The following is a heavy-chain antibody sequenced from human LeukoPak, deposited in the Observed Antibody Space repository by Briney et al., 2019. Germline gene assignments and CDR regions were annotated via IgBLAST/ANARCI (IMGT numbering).Heavy chain of an antibody. CDR3: ARGDKWELPIYYFDY. CDR1: GGSFSGYY. D-gene: IGHD1-26*01. J-gene: IGHJ4*02. CDR2: INHSGST. V-gene: IGHV4-34*01. Sequence: PSETLSLTCAVYGGSFSGYYWSWIRQPPGKGLEWIGEINHSGSTNYNTSLKSRVTISVDTSKNQFSLKLSSVTAADTAVYYCARGDKWELPIYYFDYWGQGTLVTVSS.